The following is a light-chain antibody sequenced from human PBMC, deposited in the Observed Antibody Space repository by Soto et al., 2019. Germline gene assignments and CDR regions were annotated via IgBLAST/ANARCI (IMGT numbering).Light chain of an antibody. J-gene: IGLJ1*01. CDR1: SGDIGSYNR. Sequence: QSVLTQPASVSGSPGQSITISCTGTSGDIGSYNRVSWYQQHPGKAPKLIIYEVTDRPSGVSNRFSGYKSGNKASLTISGLQADDEAEYYCSSYTNINKRACVFGTGTKLTVL. CDR3: SSYTNINKRACV. CDR2: EVT. V-gene: IGLV2-14*01.